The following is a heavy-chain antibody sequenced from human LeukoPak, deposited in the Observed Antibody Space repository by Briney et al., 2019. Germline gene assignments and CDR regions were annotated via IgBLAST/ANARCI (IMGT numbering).Heavy chain of an antibody. D-gene: IGHD1-14*01. Sequence: PGGSLRLSCTASGFTFSSTGIHWVRQAPGKGLEWVSYIRYDGNNKYYGDSVKGRLTVSRDNSKNTLYLQMNSLRVEDTAVYYCARTYNPDYWGQGTLVTVSS. J-gene: IGHJ4*02. V-gene: IGHV3-30*02. CDR3: ARTYNPDY. CDR1: GFTFSSTG. CDR2: IRYDGNNK.